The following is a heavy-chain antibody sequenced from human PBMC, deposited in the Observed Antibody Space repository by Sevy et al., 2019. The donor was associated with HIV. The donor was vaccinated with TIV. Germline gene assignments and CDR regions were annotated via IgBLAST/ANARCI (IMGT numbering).Heavy chain of an antibody. J-gene: IGHJ4*02. D-gene: IGHD3-10*01. Sequence: GGSLRLSCAASGFTFSSYGMSWVRQAPGKGLEWVSAISGSGGSTYYADSVKGRFTISRDTAKNTLYLPMNSLRAEDTAVYYCANIPYYGSGRLVYYDYWDLGTLVTVSS. CDR2: ISGSGGST. V-gene: IGHV3-23*01. CDR1: GFTFSSYG. CDR3: ANIPYYGSGRLVYYDY.